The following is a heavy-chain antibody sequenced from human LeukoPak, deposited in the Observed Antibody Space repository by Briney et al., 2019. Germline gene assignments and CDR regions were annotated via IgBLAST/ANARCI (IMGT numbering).Heavy chain of an antibody. D-gene: IGHD6-19*01. CDR2: INPNSGGT. CDR1: GYTFTCYY. Sequence: ASVKVSCKASGYTFTCYYMHWVRQAPGQGLEWMGWINPNSGGTNYAQKFQGRVTMTRDTSISTAYMELSRLRSDGTAVYYCARDGVYSSGWYVDYWGQGTLVTVSS. J-gene: IGHJ4*02. V-gene: IGHV1-2*02. CDR3: ARDGVYSSGWYVDY.